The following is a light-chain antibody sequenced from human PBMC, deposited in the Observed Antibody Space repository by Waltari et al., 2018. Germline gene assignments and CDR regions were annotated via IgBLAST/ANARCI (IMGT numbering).Light chain of an antibody. CDR2: DAS. CDR3: QQRSNWPLT. CDR1: QSVSSY. J-gene: IGKJ4*01. Sequence: EIVLTQSPATLSLSPGERATLSCRASQSVSSYLAWYQQKPGQAPRLFIYDASNRATGIPARFSGSGSGTDFTLTISSLGPEDFAVYYCQQRSNWPLTFGGGTKVEIK. V-gene: IGKV3-11*01.